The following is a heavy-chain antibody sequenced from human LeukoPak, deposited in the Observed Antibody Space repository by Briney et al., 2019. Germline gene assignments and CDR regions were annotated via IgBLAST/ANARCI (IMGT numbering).Heavy chain of an antibody. Sequence: SETLSLTCTVSGGSISSSGYYWGWIRQPPGKGLEWIASIYYSGSTYYNPSLKSRVTMSVDTSKNQFSLKLRSMTAADTAVYYCARAPVTVKDSFDIWGQGTMVTVSS. CDR2: IYYSGST. CDR3: ARAPVTVKDSFDI. CDR1: GGSISSSGYY. D-gene: IGHD4-11*01. V-gene: IGHV4-39*07. J-gene: IGHJ3*02.